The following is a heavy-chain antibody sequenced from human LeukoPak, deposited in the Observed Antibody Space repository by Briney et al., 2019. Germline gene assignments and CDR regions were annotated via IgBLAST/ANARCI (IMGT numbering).Heavy chain of an antibody. CDR1: GFTFSRYW. J-gene: IGHJ4*02. CDR2: INSDGSST. CDR3: ARDVGSGWYHFDN. Sequence: GGSLRLSCAASGFTFSRYWMHWVRQAPGKGLVWVSRINSDGSSTTYADSVKGRFAISRDNAENTLYLQMNSLRVEDTAVYYCARDVGSGWYHFDNWGQGTLVTVSS. D-gene: IGHD6-19*01. V-gene: IGHV3-74*01.